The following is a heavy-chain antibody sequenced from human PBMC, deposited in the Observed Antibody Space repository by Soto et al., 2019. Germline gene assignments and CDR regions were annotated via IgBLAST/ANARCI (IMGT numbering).Heavy chain of an antibody. J-gene: IGHJ4*02. Sequence: QVQLVQSGAEVMKPGSSVKVSCTASGGTFSSYTISWVRQAPGQGLEWMGRIIPILGIANYAQKFQGRVTITADKSTSTAYMELSSLRSEDTAVYYCASSLIGRSTCDHWGQGTLVTVSS. CDR1: GGTFSSYT. CDR2: IIPILGIA. D-gene: IGHD2-21*01. V-gene: IGHV1-69*02. CDR3: ASSLIGRSTCDH.